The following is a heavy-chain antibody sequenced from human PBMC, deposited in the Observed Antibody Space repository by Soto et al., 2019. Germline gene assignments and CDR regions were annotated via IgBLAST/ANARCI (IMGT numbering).Heavy chain of an antibody. CDR1: GGTFSSYA. V-gene: IGHV1-69*13. J-gene: IGHJ3*02. D-gene: IGHD1-26*01. CDR2: IIPIFGTA. Sequence: ASVKVSCKASGGTFSSYAISWVRQAPGQGLEWMGGIIPIFGTANYAQKFQGRVTITADESTSTAYMELSSLRSEDTAVYYCARSPRLRSGSYGPDAFDIWGQGTMVTVSS. CDR3: ARSPRLRSGSYGPDAFDI.